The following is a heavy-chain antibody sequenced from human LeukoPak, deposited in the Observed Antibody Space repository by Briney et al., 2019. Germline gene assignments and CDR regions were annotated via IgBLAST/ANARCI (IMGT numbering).Heavy chain of an antibody. CDR2: MNHSGST. D-gene: IGHD3-16*02. CDR1: GGSFSGYY. J-gene: IGHJ6*03. V-gene: IGHV4-34*01. CDR3: ARGVRYYDYVWGSYLDYYYYYMDV. Sequence: PSETLSLTCAVYGGSFSGYYWSWIRQPPGKGLEWIGEMNHSGSTNYNPSLKSRVTISVDTSKNQFSLKLSSVTAADTAVYYCARGVRYYDYVWGSYLDYYYYYMDVWGKGTTVTVSS.